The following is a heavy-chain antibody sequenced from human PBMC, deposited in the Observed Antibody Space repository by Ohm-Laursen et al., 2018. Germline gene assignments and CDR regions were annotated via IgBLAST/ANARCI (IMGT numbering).Heavy chain of an antibody. J-gene: IGHJ5*02. CDR1: GFTVGTYA. CDR3: AKAGHHYDNGGYYNWFDL. V-gene: IGHV3-23*01. Sequence: SLRLSCAASGFTVGTYAMSWVRQAPGKGLEWVSAICGSGDDTYNADFVKGRFTISRDNSKNTLFLQMNSLTAEDTAVYYCAKAGHHYDNGGYYNWFDLWGQGTLVTVSS. D-gene: IGHD3-22*01. CDR2: ICGSGDDT.